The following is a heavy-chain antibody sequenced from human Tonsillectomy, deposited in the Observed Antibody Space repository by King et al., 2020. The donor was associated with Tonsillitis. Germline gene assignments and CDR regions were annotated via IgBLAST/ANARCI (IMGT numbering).Heavy chain of an antibody. J-gene: IGHJ4*02. CDR2: ISWNSGRI. D-gene: IGHD4-11*01. Sequence: VQLVESGGGLVQPGRSLRLSCAASRFTFDDYAMHWVRQAPGKGLEWVSGISWNSGRIGYADSVKGRFTISRDNAKNSLYLQMNSLRAEDTALYYCAKDIDSNYANGPVDYWGQGTLVTVSS. CDR1: RFTFDDYA. CDR3: AKDIDSNYANGPVDY. V-gene: IGHV3-9*01.